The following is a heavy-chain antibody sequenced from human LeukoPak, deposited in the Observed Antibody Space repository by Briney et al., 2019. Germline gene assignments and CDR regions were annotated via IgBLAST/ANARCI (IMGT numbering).Heavy chain of an antibody. CDR1: GYSISDGYY. J-gene: IGHJ6*03. V-gene: IGHV4-38-2*01. Sequence: SEALSLTCAVSGYSISDGYYWVWIRQPPGRGLEWIGSLYHSDSAYYNTSLRSRVSMSVDTSKNQFSLTLSFVTAADTAVYYCARQHDSYYYYYIDVWGSGTTVTVSS. CDR2: LYHSDSA. CDR3: ARQHDSYYYYYIDV.